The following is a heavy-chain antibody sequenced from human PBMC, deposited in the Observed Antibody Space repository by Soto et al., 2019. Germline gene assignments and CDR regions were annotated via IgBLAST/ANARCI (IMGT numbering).Heavy chain of an antibody. CDR3: ARVHPELDALDI. CDR2: LIPILGIT. CDR1: GGIFSSYT. J-gene: IGHJ3*02. Sequence: QVQLVQSGAEVKKPGSSVKVSCKASGGIFSSYTISWVRQAPGQGLEWMGRLIPILGITNYAQKFQGRVTITADKSTSTAYKEVSSLRSEDTAVYYCARVHPELDALDIWGQGTMVTVSS. V-gene: IGHV1-69*02.